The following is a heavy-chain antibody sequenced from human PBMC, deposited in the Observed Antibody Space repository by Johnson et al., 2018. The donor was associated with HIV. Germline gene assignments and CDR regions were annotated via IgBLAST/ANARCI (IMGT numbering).Heavy chain of an antibody. CDR1: GFTFDDYG. J-gene: IGHJ3*02. CDR2: INWNGGST. CDR3: ARGGAYCGGDCYHAFDI. V-gene: IGHV3-20*04. D-gene: IGHD2-21*02. Sequence: EVQLVESGGGLVQPGGSLRLSCAASGFTFDDYGMSWVRQAPGKGLEWVSGINWNGGSTVYPDPVKGRFPTPRDNAKNSLYVQMNSLRAEDTALYYCARGGAYCGGDCYHAFDIWCQGTMVTVSS.